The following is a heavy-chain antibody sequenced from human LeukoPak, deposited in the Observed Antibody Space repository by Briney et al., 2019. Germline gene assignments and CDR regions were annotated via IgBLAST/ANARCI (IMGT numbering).Heavy chain of an antibody. CDR3: ARDGNWGSLRGAFDI. V-gene: IGHV1-2*02. D-gene: IGHD7-27*01. CDR1: GDTFTVYY. J-gene: IGHJ3*02. CDR2: INPNSGGS. Sequence: ASVTVSCKASGDTFTVYYLHWVRQAPGQGLEWMGWINPNSGGSNYAQKFQGRVTMTRDTSISTAYMELSRLRSDDTAVYYCARDGNWGSLRGAFDIWGQGTIVTASS.